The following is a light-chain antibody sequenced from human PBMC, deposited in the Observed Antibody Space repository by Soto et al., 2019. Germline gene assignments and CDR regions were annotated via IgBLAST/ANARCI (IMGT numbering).Light chain of an antibody. CDR1: QSISSSD. CDR2: AAS. V-gene: IGKV3-20*01. J-gene: IGKJ1*01. Sequence: EIVLSQPPGTLSLSPGERATLSCRASQSISSSDLAWYQHRPGQAPRLLIYAASSRATGIPVRFSGSGSGTDFTLSISRLEPEDFAVYYCQHYGSSSWTFGQGTKVDIK. CDR3: QHYGSSSWT.